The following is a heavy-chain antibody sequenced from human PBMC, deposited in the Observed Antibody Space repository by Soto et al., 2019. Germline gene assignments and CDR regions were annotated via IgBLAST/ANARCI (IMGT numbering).Heavy chain of an antibody. Sequence: EVQLVESGGDLVKPGGSLTLSCAASASTFSNAWMSWVRQAPGKGLEWVARIKSKTDGGTTDYAAPVKGRFNISRDDSKNTLYLHMISLKTDDTAMYYCSTYDYLWGSDRYRWAYWGKGTLVTVSS. D-gene: IGHD3-16*02. CDR1: ASTFSNAW. CDR2: IKSKTDGGTT. CDR3: STYDYLWGSDRYRWAY. V-gene: IGHV3-15*01. J-gene: IGHJ4*02.